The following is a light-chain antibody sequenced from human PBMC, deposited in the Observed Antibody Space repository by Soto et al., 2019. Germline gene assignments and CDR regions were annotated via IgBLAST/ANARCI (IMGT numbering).Light chain of an antibody. CDR3: SSYTSSSTRV. V-gene: IGLV2-14*01. CDR2: EVS. CDR1: SSDVGGYNY. J-gene: IGLJ3*02. Sequence: QSALTQPASESGSPGQSITISCTGTSSDVGGYNYVSWYQQHPGKAPKLMIYEVSNRPSGVSNRFSGSKSGNTASLTISGLQAEDEADYYCSSYTSSSTRVFGGGTKVTFL.